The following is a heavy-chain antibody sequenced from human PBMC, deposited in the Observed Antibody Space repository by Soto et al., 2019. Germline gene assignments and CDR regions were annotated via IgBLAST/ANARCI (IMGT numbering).Heavy chain of an antibody. Sequence: EVQLVESGGGLVQPGGSLRLSCAASGFTFSSYWMHWVRQAPGKGLVWVSRINSDGSSTSYADSVKGRFTISRDNAKNTLYLQTNSLRAEDTAVYYCVRTSLGVAAATREDYWGQGTLVTVSS. CDR2: INSDGSST. J-gene: IGHJ4*02. CDR1: GFTFSSYW. V-gene: IGHV3-74*01. CDR3: VRTSLGVAAATREDY. D-gene: IGHD2-15*01.